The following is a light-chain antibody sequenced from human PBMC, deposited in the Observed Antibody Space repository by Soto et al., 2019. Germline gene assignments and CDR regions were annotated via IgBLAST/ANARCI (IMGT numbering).Light chain of an antibody. CDR3: SSYTSSSTPVV. Sequence: QSALTQPASVSGSPGQSITISCTGTTRDVGGYNYVSWYQQHPGKTPKLMIYDVTNRPSGVSNRFSGSKSGNTASLTISGLQAEDEDDYYCSSYTSSSTPVVFGGGTKLTVL. CDR2: DVT. CDR1: TRDVGGYNY. J-gene: IGLJ2*01. V-gene: IGLV2-14*03.